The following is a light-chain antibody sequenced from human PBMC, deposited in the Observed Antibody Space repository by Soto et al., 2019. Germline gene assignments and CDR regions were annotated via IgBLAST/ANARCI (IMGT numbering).Light chain of an antibody. CDR1: QSISSRY. V-gene: IGKV3-20*01. CDR3: QQYGSSSYN. CDR2: AAS. Sequence: EIVLTQSPGTLSLSPGERATLSCRASQSISSRYLVWYQQKPVQATRLLIYAASSRATGIPDRFSGSGSGTYLTFTISRLEPEDFGLYYCQQYGSSSYNVGQWNQLEIK. J-gene: IGKJ2*01.